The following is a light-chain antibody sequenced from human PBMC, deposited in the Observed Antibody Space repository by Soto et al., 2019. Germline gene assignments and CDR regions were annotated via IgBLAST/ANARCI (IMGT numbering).Light chain of an antibody. CDR1: QSISNY. J-gene: IGKJ4*01. Sequence: DIPMTQSPFSLPASVGDRVNITRRASQSISNYLNWYQQKPGRAPSLLIHGASSLQGGVPSRFSGSGSGTDFTLTISSLQPEDFTTYYCHQTYSAPLTFGGGTKVEI. V-gene: IGKV1-39*01. CDR3: HQTYSAPLT. CDR2: GAS.